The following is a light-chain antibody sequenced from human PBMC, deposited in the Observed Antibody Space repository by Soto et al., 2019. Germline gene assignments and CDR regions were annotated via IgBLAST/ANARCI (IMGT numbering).Light chain of an antibody. V-gene: IGLV8-61*01. CDR2: NTN. CDR1: SGSVSGSYY. CDR3: VLYMGSGISV. J-gene: IGLJ2*01. Sequence: QTVVTQEPSFSVSPGGTVTLTCALSSGSVSGSYYPSWYQQTPGPAPRTLIYNTNSRSFGVPDRFSGSILGSKAALTITGAQADDESDYYCVLYMGSGISVFGGGTQLTVL.